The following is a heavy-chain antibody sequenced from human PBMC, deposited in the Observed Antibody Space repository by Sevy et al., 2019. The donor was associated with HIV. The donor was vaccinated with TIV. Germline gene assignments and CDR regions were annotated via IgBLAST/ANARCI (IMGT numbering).Heavy chain of an antibody. CDR3: AKDLRYSSSWYGGFDY. D-gene: IGHD6-13*01. CDR1: GFTFSSYG. CDR2: IRYDGSNK. Sequence: GGSLRLSCAASGFTFSSYGMHWVRQAPGKGLEWVAFIRYDGSNKYYADSVKGRFTISRDNSKNTLYLQMNSLMAEDTAVYYCAKDLRYSSSWYGGFDYWGQGTLVTVSS. V-gene: IGHV3-30*02. J-gene: IGHJ4*02.